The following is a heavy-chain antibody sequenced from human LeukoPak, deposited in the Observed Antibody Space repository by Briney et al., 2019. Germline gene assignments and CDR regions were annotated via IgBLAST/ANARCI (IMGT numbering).Heavy chain of an antibody. J-gene: IGHJ5*02. CDR3: ARVGLFPVPQNWFDP. Sequence: ASVKVSCTASGGTFSSYAISWVRQAPGQGLEWMGGIIPIFGTANYAQKFQGRVTITADESTSTAYMELSSLRSEDTAVYYCARVGLFPVPQNWFDPWGQGTLVTVSS. CDR1: GGTFSSYA. V-gene: IGHV1-69*01. CDR2: IIPIFGTA.